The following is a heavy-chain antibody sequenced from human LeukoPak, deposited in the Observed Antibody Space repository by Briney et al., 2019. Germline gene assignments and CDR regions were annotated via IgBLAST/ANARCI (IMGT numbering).Heavy chain of an antibody. J-gene: IGHJ4*02. CDR1: GYTFTSYY. Sequence: ASVKVSCKASGYTFTSYYMHWVRQPPGQGLEWMGIINPSGGSTNYAQEFQGRVTITSDTSTSTVYMELSSLGSEDTAVYYCARELHGGYFDYWGQGTLVTVST. CDR3: ARELHGGYFDY. D-gene: IGHD4-23*01. CDR2: INPSGGST. V-gene: IGHV1-46*01.